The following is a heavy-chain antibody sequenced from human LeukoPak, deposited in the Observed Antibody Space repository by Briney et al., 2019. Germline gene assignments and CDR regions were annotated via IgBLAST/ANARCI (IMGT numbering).Heavy chain of an antibody. CDR1: GFTFSSYW. CDR3: ARVGDYYDGSGYYYFGLTKYLYFDY. Sequence: GGSLRLSCAASGFTFSSYWMSWVRQAPGKGLEWVANIKQDGSEKYYVDSVKGRFTISRDNAKNSLYLQMNSLRAEDTAVYYCARVGDYYDGSGYYYFGLTKYLYFDYWGQGTLVTVSS. D-gene: IGHD3-22*01. J-gene: IGHJ4*02. CDR2: IKQDGSEK. V-gene: IGHV3-7*01.